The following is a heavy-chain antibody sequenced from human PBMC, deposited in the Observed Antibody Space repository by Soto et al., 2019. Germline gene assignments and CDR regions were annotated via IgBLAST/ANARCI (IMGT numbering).Heavy chain of an antibody. CDR3: ARDFSGYNWFDP. J-gene: IGHJ5*02. CDR1: GGTFSSYA. D-gene: IGHD1-26*01. CDR2: IIPIFGTA. V-gene: IGHV1-69*13. Sequence: SVKVSCKASGGTFSSYAISWVRQAPGQGLEWMGGIIPIFGTANYAQKFQGRVTITADESTSTAYMELSSLRSEDTAVYYCARDFSGYNWFDPWGQGTLVTVSS.